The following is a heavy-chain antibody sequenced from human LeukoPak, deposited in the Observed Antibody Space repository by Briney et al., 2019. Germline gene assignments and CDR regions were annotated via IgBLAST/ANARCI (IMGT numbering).Heavy chain of an antibody. CDR3: ARGREYSCSSGYDY. J-gene: IGHJ4*02. Sequence: SVKVSCRASGGTFRSYAISWVRQAPGQGLEWMGGIIPIFGTANYAQKFQGRVTITADESTSTAYMELSSLRSEDTAVYYCARGREYSCSSGYDYWGQGTLVTVSS. V-gene: IGHV1-69*13. CDR2: IIPIFGTA. D-gene: IGHD6-6*01. CDR1: GGTFRSYA.